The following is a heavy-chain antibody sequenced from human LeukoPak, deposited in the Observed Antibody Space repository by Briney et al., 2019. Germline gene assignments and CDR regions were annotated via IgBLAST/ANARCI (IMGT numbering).Heavy chain of an antibody. CDR1: GFTVSSNY. D-gene: IGHD2-2*02. V-gene: IGHV3-53*01. J-gene: IGHJ4*02. Sequence: GGSLRLSCAASGFTVSSNYMSWVRQAPGKGLEWVSVIYSGGSTYYADSVKGRFTISRDNSKNTLYLQMNSLRAEDTAVYYCARGGCSSTSCNKPFDYWGQGTLVTVSS. CDR2: IYSGGST. CDR3: ARGGCSSTSCNKPFDY.